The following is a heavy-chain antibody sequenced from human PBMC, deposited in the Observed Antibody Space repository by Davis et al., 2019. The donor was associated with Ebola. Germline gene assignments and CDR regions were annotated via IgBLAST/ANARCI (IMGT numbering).Heavy chain of an antibody. CDR1: GGSISSGGYS. D-gene: IGHD6-19*01. CDR3: ARQGSGWTGKDY. J-gene: IGHJ4*02. Sequence: MPSETLSLTCAVSGGSISSGGYSWSWIRQPPGKGLEWIGYIYHSGSTYYNPSLKSRVTISVDRSKNQFSLKLSSVTAADTAVYYCARQGSGWTGKDYWGQGTLVTVSS. V-gene: IGHV4-30-2*01. CDR2: IYHSGST.